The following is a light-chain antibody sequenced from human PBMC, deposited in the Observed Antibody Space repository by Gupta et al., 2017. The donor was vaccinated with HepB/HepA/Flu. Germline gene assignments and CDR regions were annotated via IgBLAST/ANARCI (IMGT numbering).Light chain of an antibody. CDR2: AAS. J-gene: IGKJ2*01. V-gene: IGKV1-39*01. Sequence: IEMTQPPSSLSASVRDRVTITCRSSQSISSYLNWYQQKPGKAPKLMIYAASSVQRGVPSRFSGSGSGTDFTLTISRLQPEDFAYYDCQQSDSTPYTFGQGTKLEIK. CDR1: QSISSY. CDR3: QQSDSTPYT.